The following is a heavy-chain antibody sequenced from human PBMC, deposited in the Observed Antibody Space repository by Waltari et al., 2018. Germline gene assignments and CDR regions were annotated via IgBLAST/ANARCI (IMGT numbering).Heavy chain of an antibody. V-gene: IGHV3-48*03. J-gene: IGHJ4*02. CDR2: ISSSGSTI. CDR1: GFTFSSYE. Sequence: EVQLVESGGGSVQPGGSLRLSCAASGFTFSSYEMNWVCQAPGKGLEWVSYISSSGSTIYYADSVKGRFTISRDNAKNSLYLQMNSLRAEDTAVYYCARESSSWSFDYWGQGTLVTVSS. CDR3: ARESSSWSFDY. D-gene: IGHD6-13*01.